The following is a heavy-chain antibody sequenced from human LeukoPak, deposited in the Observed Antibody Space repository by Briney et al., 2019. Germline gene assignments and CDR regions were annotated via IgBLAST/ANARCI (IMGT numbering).Heavy chain of an antibody. CDR1: GFTFRSYA. CDR3: AKDRYSSGWYDYYYGMDV. Sequence: GGSLRLSCAASGFTFRSYAMSWVRQAPGKGLEWVSAISGSGGSTYYADSVKGRFTISRDNSKNTLYLQMNSLRAEDTAVYYCAKDRYSSGWYDYYYGMDVWGQGTTVTVSS. V-gene: IGHV3-23*01. CDR2: ISGSGGST. D-gene: IGHD6-19*01. J-gene: IGHJ6*02.